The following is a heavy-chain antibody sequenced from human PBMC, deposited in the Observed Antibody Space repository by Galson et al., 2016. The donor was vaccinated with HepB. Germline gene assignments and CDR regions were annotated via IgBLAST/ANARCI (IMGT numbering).Heavy chain of an antibody. Sequence: CAISGDSVSSNSAGWNWIRQSPSRGLEWLGRTFYRSNWQNDYAESVRSRITINPDTSQNQFSLQLNSVTPEDTAVYYCARSYLLGRGFGWWGRGTLVTVSS. J-gene: IGHJ4*02. D-gene: IGHD7-27*01. CDR1: GDSVSSNSAG. CDR3: ARSYLLGRGFGW. V-gene: IGHV6-1*01. CDR2: TFYRSNWQN.